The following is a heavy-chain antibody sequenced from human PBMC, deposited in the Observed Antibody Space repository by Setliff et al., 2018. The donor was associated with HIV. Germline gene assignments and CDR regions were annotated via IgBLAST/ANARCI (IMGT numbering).Heavy chain of an antibody. CDR2: IYDSEST. CDR1: GGSISSGDYY. D-gene: IGHD3-22*01. V-gene: IGHV4-30-4*08. CDR3: ASGFSAFYHDTSGYYYYY. J-gene: IGHJ4*02. Sequence: SETLSLTCTVSGGSISSGDYYWSWIRQPPGKGLEWIGNIYDSESTYYNPSLKSRVTISADTSKNQFSLKLSSVTAADTAVYYCASGFSAFYHDTSGYYYYYWGQGTLVTVSS.